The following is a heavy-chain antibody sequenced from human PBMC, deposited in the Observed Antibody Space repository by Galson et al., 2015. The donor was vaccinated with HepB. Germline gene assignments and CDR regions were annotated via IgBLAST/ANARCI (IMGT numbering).Heavy chain of an antibody. V-gene: IGHV3-48*02. CDR1: GFTFSSYS. Sequence: SLRLSCAASGFTFSSYSMNWVRQAPGKGLEWVSYISSSSSTIYYADSVKSRFTISRDNAKNSLYLQMNSLRDEDTAVYYCARDRRPRLEGDRLDYWGQGTLVTVSS. J-gene: IGHJ4*02. D-gene: IGHD3-16*01. CDR3: ARDRRPRLEGDRLDY. CDR2: ISSSSSTI.